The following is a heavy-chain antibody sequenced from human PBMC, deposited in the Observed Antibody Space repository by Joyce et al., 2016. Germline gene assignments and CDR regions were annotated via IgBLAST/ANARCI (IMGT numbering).Heavy chain of an antibody. CDR3: ARQEGRYYYYGMDV. J-gene: IGHJ6*02. CDR2: IIPSLCKT. CDR1: RDTFTRYA. Sequence: QVQLVQSGAEVKKPGSSVKVSCKTSRDTFTRYAISWVRQAPGQGVEWMGEIIPSLCKTNYAQEFQGRVTITAEESKSTDYMELSSLRSEETALYYCARQEGRYYYYGMDVWGQGTTITVSS. V-gene: IGHV1-69*01.